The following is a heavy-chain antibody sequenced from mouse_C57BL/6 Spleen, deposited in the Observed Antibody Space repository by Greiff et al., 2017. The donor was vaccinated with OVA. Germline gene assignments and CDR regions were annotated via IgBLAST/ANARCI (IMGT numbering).Heavy chain of an antibody. CDR1: GYTFTDYE. J-gene: IGHJ3*01. D-gene: IGHD4-1*01. CDR2: IDPETGGT. Sequence: VQLQQSGAELVRPGASVTLSCKASGYTFTDYEMHWVKQTPVHGLAWIGAIDPETGGTAYNQKFKGKAILTADKSSSTAYMELRSLTSEDSAVYYCTRDWDVAWFAYWGQGTLVTVSA. CDR3: TRDWDVAWFAY. V-gene: IGHV1-15*01.